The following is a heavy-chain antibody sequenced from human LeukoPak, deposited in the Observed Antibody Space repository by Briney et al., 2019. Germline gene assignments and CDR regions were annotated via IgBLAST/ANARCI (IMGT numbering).Heavy chain of an antibody. Sequence: SETLSLTCAVYGGAFSGYYWSWIRQPPGKGLEWIGYIYYSGSTNYNPSLKSRVTISVDTSKNQFSLKLSSVTAADTAVYYCARDGRDGYNLLGFDYWGQGTLVTVSS. CDR1: GGAFSGYY. J-gene: IGHJ4*02. CDR2: IYYSGST. V-gene: IGHV4-59*01. D-gene: IGHD5-24*01. CDR3: ARDGRDGYNLLGFDY.